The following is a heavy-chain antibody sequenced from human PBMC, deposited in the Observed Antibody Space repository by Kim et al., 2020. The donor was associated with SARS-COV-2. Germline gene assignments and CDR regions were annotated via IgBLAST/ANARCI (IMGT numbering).Heavy chain of an antibody. CDR3: ARHPIGSSTGWGGFDV. CDR1: GGPITNYF. D-gene: IGHD6-6*01. CDR2: IFYSGSN. V-gene: IGHV4-59*08. J-gene: IGHJ3*01. Sequence: SETLSLTCTVSGGPITNYFWSWIRQPPGKGLEWIAYIFYSGSNRYNPSLTSRVTTSVDTSKNQFSLNLSSVTAADTALYYCARHPIGSSTGWGGFDVWGRGIMVTVSA.